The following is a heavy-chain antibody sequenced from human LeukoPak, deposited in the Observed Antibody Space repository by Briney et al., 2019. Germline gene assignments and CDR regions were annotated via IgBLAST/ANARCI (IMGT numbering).Heavy chain of an antibody. D-gene: IGHD1-14*01. CDR2: ICYTGNT. Sequence: SETLSLTCTLSGDSISSSGYCWGWIRQPPGTGLECVGVICYTGNTYYNPSLKSRVTISVDTSKNQFSLRLSSVTAADTVVYYCARHKSGIDWFDPWGQGTLVTVSS. V-gene: IGHV4-39*01. CDR1: GDSISSSGYC. CDR3: ARHKSGIDWFDP. J-gene: IGHJ5*02.